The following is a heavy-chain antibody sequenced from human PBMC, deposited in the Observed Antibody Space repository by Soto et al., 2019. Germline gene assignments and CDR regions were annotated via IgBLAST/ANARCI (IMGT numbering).Heavy chain of an antibody. CDR1: GYTFTSYG. CDR3: ARGITLPTPLDY. D-gene: IGHD1-20*01. CDR2: ISVYNGNT. J-gene: IGHJ4*02. Sequence: ASVKVSCKASGYTFTSYGISWVRQAPGQGLEWMGWISVYNGNTNYAQKLQGRVTMTTDTSTSTAYMELSSLRSDDTAVYYCARGITLPTPLDYWGQGTLVTVSS. V-gene: IGHV1-18*01.